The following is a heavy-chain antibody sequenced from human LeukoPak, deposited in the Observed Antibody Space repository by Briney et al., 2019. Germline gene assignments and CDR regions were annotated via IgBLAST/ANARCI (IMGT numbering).Heavy chain of an antibody. CDR2: INPSGGST. CDR3: ARPQRSGSSKSPMDV. Sequence: ASVKVSCKASGYTFTSYYMHWVRQAPGQGLEWMGIINPSGGSTSYAQKFQGRVTMTRDMSTSTVYMELSSLRSEDTAVYYCARPQRSGSSKSPMDVWGKGTTVTASS. CDR1: GYTFTSYY. J-gene: IGHJ6*03. V-gene: IGHV1-46*01. D-gene: IGHD3-10*01.